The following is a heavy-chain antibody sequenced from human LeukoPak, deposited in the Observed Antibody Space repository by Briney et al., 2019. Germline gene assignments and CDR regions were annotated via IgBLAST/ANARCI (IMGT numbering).Heavy chain of an antibody. Sequence: ASVKVSCKASGYTFTGCYMHWVRQAPGQGLEWMGWINPNSGGTNYAQKFQGRVTMTRDTSISTAYMELSRLRSDDTAVYYCARVASVAAALRPFDYWGQGTLVTVSS. CDR1: GYTFTGCY. CDR2: INPNSGGT. J-gene: IGHJ4*02. V-gene: IGHV1-2*02. CDR3: ARVASVAAALRPFDY. D-gene: IGHD6-13*01.